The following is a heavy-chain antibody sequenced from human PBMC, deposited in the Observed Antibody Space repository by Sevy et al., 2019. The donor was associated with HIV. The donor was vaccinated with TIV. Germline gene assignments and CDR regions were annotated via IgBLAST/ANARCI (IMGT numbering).Heavy chain of an antibody. CDR3: ARVPTYYYGSATYFDY. Sequence: ASVKVSCKTSGYNFASYGITWVRQAPGQGLEWMGWIGVYNGNANSAQNLQARFTMTTDTATSTAYMELTSLRSDDTAVYYRARVPTYYYGSATYFDYWGQGTLVTVSS. CDR2: IGVYNGNA. CDR1: GYNFASYG. V-gene: IGHV1-18*01. J-gene: IGHJ4*02. D-gene: IGHD3-10*01.